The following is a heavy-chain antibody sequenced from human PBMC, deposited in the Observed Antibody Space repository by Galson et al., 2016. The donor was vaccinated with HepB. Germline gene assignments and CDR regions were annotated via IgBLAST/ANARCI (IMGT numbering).Heavy chain of an antibody. CDR1: AYTFTNYA. V-gene: IGHV1-3*01. Sequence: SVKVSCKASAYTFTNYAIHWVRQAPGQGLEWMGWIIPGNGDTKYSQTFQGRVTIARDTSADTAYMELSSLAAEATAVYYCAREGNFSTLDYWGQGTLVTVSS. CDR2: IIPGNGDT. CDR3: AREGNFSTLDY. J-gene: IGHJ4*02. D-gene: IGHD1-7*01.